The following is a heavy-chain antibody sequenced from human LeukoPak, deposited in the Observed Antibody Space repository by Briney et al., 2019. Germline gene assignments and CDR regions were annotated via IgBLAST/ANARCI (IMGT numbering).Heavy chain of an antibody. Sequence: GGSLRLSCAASGFTFSDSMNWVRQAPGKGLEWISYIRIDSGNTNYADSVKGRFTISGDKAKNSLYLQMNSLRVEDTAVYYCARDYKYAFDNWGQGTLVTVSS. V-gene: IGHV3-48*01. J-gene: IGHJ4*02. CDR1: GFTFSDS. CDR2: IRIDSGNT. CDR3: ARDYKYAFDN. D-gene: IGHD5-24*01.